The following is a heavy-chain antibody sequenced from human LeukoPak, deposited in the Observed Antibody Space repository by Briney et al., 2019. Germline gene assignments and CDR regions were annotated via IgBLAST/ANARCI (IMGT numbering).Heavy chain of an antibody. CDR1: GGTFSSYD. J-gene: IGHJ4*02. V-gene: IGHV1-69*05. CDR2: IIPIFGTA. D-gene: IGHD2-2*02. Sequence: GASVKVSCKASGGTFSSYDISWVRQAPGQGLEWMGGIIPIFGTANYAQEFQGRVTITTDESTSTAYMELSSLRSEDTAVYYCARDASYCSSTSCYMGDFDYWGQGTLVTVSS. CDR3: ARDASYCSSTSCYMGDFDY.